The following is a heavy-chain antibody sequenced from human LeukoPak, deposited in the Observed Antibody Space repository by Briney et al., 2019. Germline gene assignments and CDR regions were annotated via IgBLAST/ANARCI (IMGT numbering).Heavy chain of an antibody. D-gene: IGHD3-10*01. J-gene: IGHJ4*02. V-gene: IGHV3-20*04. CDR2: INWNGDRT. Sequence: PGGSLRLSCAASGFTFHDYDMSWVRQSPGKGLGWVSGINWNGDRTGYADSVKGRFTISRDNAKKSLYLQMNSLRAEDTALYYCARRDYYGSGSPDFWGQGTLVTVSS. CDR3: ARRDYYGSGSPDF. CDR1: GFTFHDYD.